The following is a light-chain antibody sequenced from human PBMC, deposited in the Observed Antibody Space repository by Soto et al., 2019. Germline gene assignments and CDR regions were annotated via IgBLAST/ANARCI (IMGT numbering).Light chain of an antibody. CDR3: QQYHNWGE. Sequence: IVLTQSPATLSVSPGESATLXCRASQSVSSNLAWYQQKPGQAPRLLIYGASTRATGIPARFSGSGSGTEFTLTISSLQSEDFAVYYCQQYHNWGEFGQGTKVDIK. CDR2: GAS. CDR1: QSVSSN. J-gene: IGKJ1*01. V-gene: IGKV3-15*01.